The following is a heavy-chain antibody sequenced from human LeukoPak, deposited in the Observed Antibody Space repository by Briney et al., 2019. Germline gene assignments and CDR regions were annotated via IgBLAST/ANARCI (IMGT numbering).Heavy chain of an antibody. J-gene: IGHJ4*02. CDR1: GFTFNTYV. D-gene: IGHD3-3*01. V-gene: IGHV3-23*01. Sequence: GGSLRLSCAASGFTFNTYVMSWVRQAPGKGLEWVSAINASGGSTYYADSVKGRITISRDNSKNTLYLQMNSLRAEDTAVYYCAKEYYDFWSGYPHDDWGQGTLVTVSS. CDR2: INASGGST. CDR3: AKEYYDFWSGYPHDD.